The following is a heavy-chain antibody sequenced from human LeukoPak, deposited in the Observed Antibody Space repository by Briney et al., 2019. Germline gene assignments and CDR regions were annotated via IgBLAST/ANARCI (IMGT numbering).Heavy chain of an antibody. CDR3: AKSPYGDYLGIDY. J-gene: IGHJ4*02. CDR1: RFTYSGYA. D-gene: IGHD4-17*01. V-gene: IGHV3-23*01. Sequence: GGSLRLSCAASRFTYSGYAMSWVPQAPGKGLEWVSSISGSGSSTYYADSVKGRFTISRDNSKNTLYLQMNSLRAEDTAVYYCAKSPYGDYLGIDYWGQGTLVTVSS. CDR2: ISGSGSST.